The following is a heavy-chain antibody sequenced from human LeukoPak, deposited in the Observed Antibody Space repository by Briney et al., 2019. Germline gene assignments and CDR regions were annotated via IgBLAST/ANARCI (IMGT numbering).Heavy chain of an antibody. Sequence: GASVKVSCKASGYIFTSYGISWVRQAPGQGLEWMGWISTYNGNTNYAQKLQGRVTMTRDTSTSTVYMELSSLRFEDTAVYYCARGLGSGSYYGSWGQGTLVTVSS. CDR1: GYIFTSYG. CDR2: ISTYNGNT. J-gene: IGHJ1*01. D-gene: IGHD3-10*01. V-gene: IGHV1-18*01. CDR3: ARGLGSGSYYGS.